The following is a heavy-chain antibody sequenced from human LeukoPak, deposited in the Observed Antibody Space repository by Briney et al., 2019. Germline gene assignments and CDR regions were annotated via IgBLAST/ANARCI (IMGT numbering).Heavy chain of an antibody. D-gene: IGHD3-3*01. CDR2: INSDGSST. CDR3: AREFNAGDDFWSGYYETFGAFDI. J-gene: IGHJ3*02. CDR1: GFTFSSYW. V-gene: IGHV3-74*01. Sequence: GGSLRLSCAASGFTFSSYWMHWVRQAPGKGLVWVSRINSDGSSTSYADSVKGRFTISRDNAKNTLYLQMNSLRAEDTAVYYCAREFNAGDDFWSGYYETFGAFDIWGQGTMVTVSS.